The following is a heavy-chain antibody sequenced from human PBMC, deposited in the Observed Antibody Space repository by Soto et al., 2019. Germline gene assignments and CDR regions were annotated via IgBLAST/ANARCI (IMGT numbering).Heavy chain of an antibody. V-gene: IGHV1-46*01. CDR2: INPSGGST. CDR1: RDTFTSYY. CDR3: ARDRRWELSNDY. Sequence: GASLKVCCKASRDTFTSYYMHWVRQAPGQGLEWMGIINPSGGSTSYAQKFQGRVTMTRDTSTSTVYMELSSLRSEDTAVYYCARDRRWELSNDYWGQGTLVTVSS. D-gene: IGHD1-26*01. J-gene: IGHJ4*02.